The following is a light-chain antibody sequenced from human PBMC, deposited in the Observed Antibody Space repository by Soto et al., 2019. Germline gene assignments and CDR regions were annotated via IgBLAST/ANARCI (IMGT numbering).Light chain of an antibody. CDR2: AVT. CDR1: SSDVGGQNY. Sequence: QSVLTQPPSASGSPGQSVAISCTGTSSDVGGQNYVSWYQQHPGKAPKLIIYAVTERPSGVPVRFSGSKSGNTASLTVSGLQTEDEADYYCSSHAGNNNYVFGTGTKLTVL. CDR3: SSHAGNNNYV. J-gene: IGLJ1*01. V-gene: IGLV2-8*01.